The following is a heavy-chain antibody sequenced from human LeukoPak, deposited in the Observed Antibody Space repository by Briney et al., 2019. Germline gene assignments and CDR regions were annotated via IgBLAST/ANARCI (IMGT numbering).Heavy chain of an antibody. CDR1: GFTFSSYN. J-gene: IGHJ4*02. Sequence: GGSLRLSCAASGFTFSSYNMNWVRQAPGKGLEWVSFISASGTSISYADSLRGRFTISRDNAKNFLYLQMSSLRAEDTAVYYCARRKANTDGEIYYCGQGTLVTVSS. CDR3: ARRKANTDGEIYY. V-gene: IGHV3-48*01. D-gene: IGHD3-10*01. CDR2: ISASGTSI.